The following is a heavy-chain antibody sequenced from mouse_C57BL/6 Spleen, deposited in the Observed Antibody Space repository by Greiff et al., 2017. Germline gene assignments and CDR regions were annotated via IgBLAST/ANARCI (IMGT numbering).Heavy chain of an antibody. Sequence: EVQLVESGPGLVKPSQSLSLTCSVTGYSITSGYYWNWIRQFPGNKLEWMGYISYDGSNNYNPSIKNRISITRDTSKNQFFLKLNSVTTEDTATYYCARDRGSNWDIGYWGQGTTLTVSS. D-gene: IGHD4-1*01. V-gene: IGHV3-6*01. CDR3: ARDRGSNWDIGY. J-gene: IGHJ2*01. CDR1: GYSITSGYY. CDR2: ISYDGSN.